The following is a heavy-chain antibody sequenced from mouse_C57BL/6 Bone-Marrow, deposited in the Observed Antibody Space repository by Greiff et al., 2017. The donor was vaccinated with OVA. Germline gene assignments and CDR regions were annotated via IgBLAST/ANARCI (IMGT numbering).Heavy chain of an antibody. CDR1: GYTFTDYE. CDR3: TRYTTVAALDY. D-gene: IGHD1-1*01. J-gene: IGHJ2*01. V-gene: IGHV1-15*01. CDR2: IDPETGGT. Sequence: QVQLKESGAELVRPGASVTLSCKASGYTFTDYEMHWVKQTPVHGLEWIGAIDPETGGTAYNQKFKGKAILTADKSSSTAYMELRSLTSEDSAVYYCTRYTTVAALDYWGQGTTLTVSS.